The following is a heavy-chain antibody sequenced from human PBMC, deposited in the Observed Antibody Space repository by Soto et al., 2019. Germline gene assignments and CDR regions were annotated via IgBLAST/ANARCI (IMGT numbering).Heavy chain of an antibody. Sequence: SETLSLTCSISGGSISGYHWNWIRQTPGKGLEWIGSIYYSGSTYYNPSLKSRVTISVDTSKNQFSLKLSSVTAADTAVYYCARHSGIAVAGEGYFDYWGQGTLVTVSS. CDR3: ARHSGIAVAGEGYFDY. V-gene: IGHV4-59*05. J-gene: IGHJ4*02. CDR1: GGSISGYH. D-gene: IGHD6-19*01. CDR2: IYYSGST.